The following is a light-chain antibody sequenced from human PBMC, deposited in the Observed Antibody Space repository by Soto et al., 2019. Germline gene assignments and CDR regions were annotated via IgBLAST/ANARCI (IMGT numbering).Light chain of an antibody. J-gene: IGKJ1*01. CDR1: QSIDSW. Sequence: DIQMTQSPSTLSASIGDRVTITCRASQSIDSWVAWYQQKPGKAPKLLIYKASSLQTGVPSRFSGSVSGTGFTLTINSLQPDEFAKYYCHHYQSYSKTFGQGTKVEVK. CDR2: KAS. V-gene: IGKV1-5*03. CDR3: HHYQSYSKT.